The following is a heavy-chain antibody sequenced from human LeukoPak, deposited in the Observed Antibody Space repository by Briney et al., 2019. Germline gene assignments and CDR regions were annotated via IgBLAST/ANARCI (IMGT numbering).Heavy chain of an antibody. J-gene: IGHJ4*02. CDR1: GGSFSGYY. V-gene: IGHV3-11*01. CDR3: ARDSVGYRDY. Sequence: LSLTCAVYGGSFSGYYWSWIRQAPGEGLEWVSYISSSGSTIYYADSVKGRFTISRDNAKNSLYLQMNSLRAEDTAVYYCARDSVGYRDYWGQGTLVTVSS. CDR2: ISSSGSTI. D-gene: IGHD3-16*02.